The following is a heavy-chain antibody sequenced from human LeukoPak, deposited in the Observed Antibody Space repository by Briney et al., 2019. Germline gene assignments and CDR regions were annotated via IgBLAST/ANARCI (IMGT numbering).Heavy chain of an antibody. CDR3: ARHGRITMVRGVIKRPGGFDP. J-gene: IGHJ5*02. V-gene: IGHV4-34*01. CDR1: GGSFSGYY. Sequence: SETLPLTCAVYGGSFSGYYWSWIRQPPGKGLEWIGEINHSGSTNYNPSLKSRVTISVDTSKNQFSLKLSSVTAADTAVYYCARHGRITMVRGVIKRPGGFDPWGQGTLVTVSS. D-gene: IGHD3-10*01. CDR2: INHSGST.